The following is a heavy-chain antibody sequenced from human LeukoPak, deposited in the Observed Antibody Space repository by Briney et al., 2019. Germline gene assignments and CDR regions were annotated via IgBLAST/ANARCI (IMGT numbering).Heavy chain of an antibody. J-gene: IGHJ5*02. V-gene: IGHV4-59*01. CDR3: AREGYCSGGSCYGWFDP. D-gene: IGHD2-15*01. CDR1: GGSISSYY. Sequence: PSEALSLTCTVSGGSISSYYWSWIRQPPGKGLEWIGYIYYRGSTNYNPSLKSRVTISVDTSKNQFSLKLSSVTAADTAVYYCAREGYCSGGSCYGWFDPWGQGTLVTVSS. CDR2: IYYRGST.